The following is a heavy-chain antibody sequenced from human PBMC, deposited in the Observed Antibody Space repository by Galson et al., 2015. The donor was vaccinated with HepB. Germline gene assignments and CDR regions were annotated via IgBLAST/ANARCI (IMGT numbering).Heavy chain of an antibody. CDR3: VRDSGLYGLDV. D-gene: IGHD6-19*01. CDR1: GFPFSDYG. CDR2: IWYDGSQK. Sequence: SLRLSCATSGFPFSDYGMHWVRQAPGKGLEWLAVIWYDGSQKFHEDSVEGRFTISRDNSKNMLFLQMDSLRVDDTAVYFCVRDSGLYGLDVWAKGPESPSP. V-gene: IGHV3-33*01. J-gene: IGHJ6*02.